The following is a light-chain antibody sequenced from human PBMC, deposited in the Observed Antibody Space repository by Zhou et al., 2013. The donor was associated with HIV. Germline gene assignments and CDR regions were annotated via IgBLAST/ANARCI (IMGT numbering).Light chain of an antibody. J-gene: IGKJ1*01. V-gene: IGKV1-5*03. CDR2: KAS. CDR3: QQYYTYPWT. CDR1: QSVNNW. Sequence: DIQMTQSPSTLSASIGDRVTITCRASQSVNNWLAWYQQRPGKAPKLLIYKASVLQGGVPSRFSGSGSGTDFTLTISCLQSEDFATYFCQQYYTYPWTFGQGTKVEIK.